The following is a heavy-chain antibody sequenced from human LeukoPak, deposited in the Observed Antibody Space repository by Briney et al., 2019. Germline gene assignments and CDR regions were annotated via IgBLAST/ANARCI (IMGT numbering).Heavy chain of an antibody. CDR2: IWHDGTNT. Sequence: PGGSPRLSCAASGFTFSACGMHWVRQAPGKGLEWVAFIWHDGTNTFYAGSVKGRFTISRDNSKNTVYLEMNSLRAEDTAVYYCARDGTGTTLVRGVMGNFDYWGQGTLVTVSS. V-gene: IGHV3-33*01. J-gene: IGHJ4*02. CDR3: ARDGTGTTLVRGVMGNFDY. CDR1: GFTFSACG. D-gene: IGHD3-10*01.